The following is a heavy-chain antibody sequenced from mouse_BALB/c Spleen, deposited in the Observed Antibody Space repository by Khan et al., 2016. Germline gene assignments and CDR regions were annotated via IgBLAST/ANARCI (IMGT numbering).Heavy chain of an antibody. CDR2: IYPGDGDT. CDR1: GYTSANYW. V-gene: IGHV1-87*01. CDR3: ADALFVY. J-gene: IGHJ3*01. Sequence: QVRLQQSGAELARPGASVRLSCKVSGYTSANYWMQWVKQRPGQGLEWIGSIYPGDGDTRSSQKFKDKATLTADQFSSSAYMHLGSVASEDSAVYYCADALFVYWGQGTLVTVSA.